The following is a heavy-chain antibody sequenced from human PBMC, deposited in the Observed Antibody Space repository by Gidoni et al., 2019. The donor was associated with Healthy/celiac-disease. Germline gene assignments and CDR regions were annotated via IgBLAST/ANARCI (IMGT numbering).Heavy chain of an antibody. CDR3: AKDQELVGLKVAAAPYFDY. Sequence: QVQLVESGGGVVQPGRSLRLSCAASGLTFSRYGMHWVRQAPGKGLAWFAVISSDGSNNYYADSVNGRFTISRDNSKNTLYLQMNSLRAEDTAVYYCAKDQELVGLKVAAAPYFDYWGQGTLVTVSS. CDR1: GLTFSRYG. CDR2: ISSDGSNN. V-gene: IGHV3-30*18. J-gene: IGHJ4*02. D-gene: IGHD6-13*01.